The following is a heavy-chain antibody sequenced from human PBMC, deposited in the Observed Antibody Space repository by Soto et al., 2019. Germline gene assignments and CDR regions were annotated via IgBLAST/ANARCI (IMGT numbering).Heavy chain of an antibody. Sequence: SETLSLTCTVSGGSITSYYWSWIRQPPGKGLEWIGYIHYSGSTNYNPSLKRRVTISVDSSKNQFSLKLNSVTAADTAMSYCSGARAVAGTAGFDPWGQGTLVTVSS. V-gene: IGHV4-59*01. D-gene: IGHD6-19*01. CDR3: SGARAVAGTAGFDP. J-gene: IGHJ5*02. CDR2: IHYSGST. CDR1: GGSITSYY.